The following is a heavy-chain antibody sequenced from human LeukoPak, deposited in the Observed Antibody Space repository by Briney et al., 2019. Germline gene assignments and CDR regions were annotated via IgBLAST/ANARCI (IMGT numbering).Heavy chain of an antibody. J-gene: IGHJ4*02. CDR1: GGSFSGYY. CDR2: INHSGST. Sequence: SETLSLTCAVYGGSFSGYYWSWIRQPPGKGLEWIGEINHSGSTNYNPSLKSRVTISVDTSKNQFSLKLSSVTAADTAVYYCARVVGPIGFDYWGQGTLVTVSS. CDR3: ARVVGPIGFDY. D-gene: IGHD1-26*01. V-gene: IGHV4-34*01.